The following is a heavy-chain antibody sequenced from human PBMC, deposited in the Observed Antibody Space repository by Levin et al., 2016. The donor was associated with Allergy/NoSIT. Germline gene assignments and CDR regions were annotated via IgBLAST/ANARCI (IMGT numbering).Heavy chain of an antibody. Sequence: GGSLRLSCAASGFIFSNYWMSWVRQAPGKGLEWVANIKQDGSEKYYVDSVKGRFTISRDNAKNSVYLQMNSLRAEDTAVYFCARVGAGVYWGQGTLVTVSS. D-gene: IGHD2-8*01. CDR1: GFIFSNYW. J-gene: IGHJ4*02. CDR3: ARVGAGVY. CDR2: IKQDGSEK. V-gene: IGHV3-7*05.